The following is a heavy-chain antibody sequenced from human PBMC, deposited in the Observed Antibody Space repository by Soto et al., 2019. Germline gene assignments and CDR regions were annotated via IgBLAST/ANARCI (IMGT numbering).Heavy chain of an antibody. J-gene: IGHJ6*02. CDR2: IDPSDSYT. CDR3: ARRRYCSSTSCNYYYYGMDV. CDR1: GYSFTSYW. V-gene: IGHV5-10-1*01. D-gene: IGHD2-2*01. Sequence: GESLKISCKGSGYSFTSYWISWVRQMPGKGLEWMGRIDPSDSYTNYSPSFQGHVTISADKSISTAYLQGSSLKASDTAMYYCARRRYCSSTSCNYYYYGMDVWGQGTTVTVSS.